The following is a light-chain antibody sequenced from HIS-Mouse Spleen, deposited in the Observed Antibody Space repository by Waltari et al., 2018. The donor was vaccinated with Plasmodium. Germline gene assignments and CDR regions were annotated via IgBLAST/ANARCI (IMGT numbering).Light chain of an antibody. V-gene: IGLV2-14*03. CDR2: DVS. CDR3: SSYTSSSTLNYV. Sequence: QSALTQPASVSGSPGQSITISCTGTSSDVGGYNYVSWYQQHPGKAPKLMIYDVSNRPLGVSNRFSGSKSGNTASLTISGLQAEDEADYYCSSYTSSSTLNYVFGTGTKVTVL. J-gene: IGLJ1*01. CDR1: SSDVGGYNY.